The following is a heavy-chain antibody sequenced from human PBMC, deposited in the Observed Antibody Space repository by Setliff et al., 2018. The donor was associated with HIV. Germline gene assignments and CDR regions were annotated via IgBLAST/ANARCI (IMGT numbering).Heavy chain of an antibody. D-gene: IGHD1-26*01. J-gene: IGHJ6*03. Sequence: PSETLSLTCTVSGGSISNYYWSWIRQPPGKGLQWIGYIYYSGSTNYNPSLKSRVTISVDTSKNQFSLKLSSVTAADTAVYYCARAGDGSPFYYYYYMDVWGKGTTGTAP. CDR3: ARAGDGSPFYYYYYMDV. V-gene: IGHV4-59*01. CDR1: GGSISNYY. CDR2: IYYSGST.